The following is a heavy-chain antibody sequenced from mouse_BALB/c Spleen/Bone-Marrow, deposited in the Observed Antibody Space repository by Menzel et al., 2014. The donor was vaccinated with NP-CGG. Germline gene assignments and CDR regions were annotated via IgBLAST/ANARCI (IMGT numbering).Heavy chain of an antibody. Sequence: LQQSGSELVRPGASVKLSCKASGYTFTSSWMHWVKQRHGQGLEWIGNIYPGSGRTNYDEKFKSKGTLTVDTSSSTAYMHLSSLTSEDSAVYYCTRDYYGSSYWYFDVWGAGTTVTVSS. V-gene: IGHV1S22*01. CDR3: TRDYYGSSYWYFDV. CDR1: GYTFTSSW. CDR2: IYPGSGRT. J-gene: IGHJ1*01. D-gene: IGHD1-1*01.